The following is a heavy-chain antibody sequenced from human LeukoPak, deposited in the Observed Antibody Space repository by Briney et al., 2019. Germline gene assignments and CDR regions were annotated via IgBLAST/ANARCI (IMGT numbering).Heavy chain of an antibody. J-gene: IGHJ4*02. V-gene: IGHV4-59*12. D-gene: IGHD3-22*01. Sequence: SETLSLTCTVSGGSISSYYWSWIRQPPGKGLEWIGYIYYSGSTYYNPSLKSRVTISVDTSKNQFSLKLSSVTAADTAVYYCARWGSAGSGYYYDYWGQGTLVTVSS. CDR1: GGSISSYY. CDR2: IYYSGST. CDR3: ARWGSAGSGYYYDY.